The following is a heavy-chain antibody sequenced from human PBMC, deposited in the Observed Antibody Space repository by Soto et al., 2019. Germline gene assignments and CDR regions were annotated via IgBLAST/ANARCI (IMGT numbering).Heavy chain of an antibody. CDR3: AREMDASIDVFDV. V-gene: IGHV4-31*03. Sequence: QVQLQESGPGLVKPSQTLSLTCTVSGASLISGGYYWTWIRHHPGKGLEWIGYFYHTGKTYYNPWLEIRFSIPADTSEDLVSVSLTYLPAADTAVDYWAREMDASIDVFDVCGQRTGV. D-gene: IGHD3-22*01. CDR2: FYHTGKT. CDR1: GASLISGGYY. J-gene: IGHJ3*01.